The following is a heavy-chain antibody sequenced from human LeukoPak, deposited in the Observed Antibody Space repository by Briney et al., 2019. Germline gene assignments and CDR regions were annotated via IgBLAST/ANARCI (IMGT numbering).Heavy chain of an antibody. V-gene: IGHV3-33*06. D-gene: IGHD1-26*01. CDR3: ANLGARVGAPY. CDR2: IWYDGSNK. CDR1: GFTFSSYG. Sequence: GGSLRLSCAASGFTFSSYGMHWVRQAPGKGLEWVAVIWYDGSNKYYADSVKGRFTISRDNSKNTLDLQMNSLRAEDTAVYYCANLGARVGAPYWGQGTLVTVSS. J-gene: IGHJ4*02.